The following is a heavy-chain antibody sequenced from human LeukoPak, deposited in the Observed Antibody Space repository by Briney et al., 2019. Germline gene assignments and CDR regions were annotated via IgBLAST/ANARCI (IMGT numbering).Heavy chain of an antibody. CDR2: ISAYNGNT. CDR3: ATVGSSGWYDY. J-gene: IGHJ4*02. Sequence: ASVKVSCKASVYTFTSYGISWGRQAPGQGLEWMGWISAYNGNTNYAQKLQSRVTMTTDTSTSTAYMELRSLRSDDTAVYYCATVGSSGWYDYWGQATLVTVS. V-gene: IGHV1-18*01. CDR1: VYTFTSYG. D-gene: IGHD6-19*01.